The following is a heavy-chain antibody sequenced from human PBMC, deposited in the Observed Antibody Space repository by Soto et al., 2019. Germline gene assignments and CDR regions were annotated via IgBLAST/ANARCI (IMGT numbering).Heavy chain of an antibody. CDR2: IYYSGST. CDR1: GGSISSGDYY. Sequence: PSETLSLTCTVSGGSISSGDYYWSWIRRPPGKGLEWIGYIYYSGSTYYNPSLKSRVTISVDTSKNQFSLKLSSVTAADTAFYYCAREAALLFGGNSDYYSTMDVWGQGTTVTVSS. D-gene: IGHD2-21*02. V-gene: IGHV4-30-4*01. CDR3: AREAALLFGGNSDYYSTMDV. J-gene: IGHJ6*02.